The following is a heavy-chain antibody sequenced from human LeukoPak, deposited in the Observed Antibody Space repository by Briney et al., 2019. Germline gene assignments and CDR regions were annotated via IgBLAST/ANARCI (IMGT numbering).Heavy chain of an antibody. CDR2: ISSSGSTI. J-gene: IGHJ4*02. CDR1: GFTFSSYE. V-gene: IGHV3-48*03. D-gene: IGHD2-15*01. CDR3: ARSVVVVAATSGLDY. Sequence: GGSLRLSCAASGFTFSSYEMNWVRQAPGEGLEWVSYISSSGSTIYYADSVKGRFTISRDNAKNSLYLQMNSLRAEDTAVYYCARSVVVVAATSGLDYWGQGTLVTVSS.